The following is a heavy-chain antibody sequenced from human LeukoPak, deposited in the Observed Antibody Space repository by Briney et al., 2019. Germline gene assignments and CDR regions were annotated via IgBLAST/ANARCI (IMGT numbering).Heavy chain of an antibody. CDR2: MYTSGIT. Sequence: TETLSLTCTLSGGSISSYSWSWIRQPAGKGLEWIGHMYTSGITNYNPSLRSRVTMSVDTSKKQFSLKLSSVTAADSAVYYCASRDANTAAAFDIWGQGTMLTVSS. V-gene: IGHV4-4*07. CDR1: GGSISSYS. CDR3: ASRDANTAAAFDI. D-gene: IGHD2-21*02. J-gene: IGHJ3*02.